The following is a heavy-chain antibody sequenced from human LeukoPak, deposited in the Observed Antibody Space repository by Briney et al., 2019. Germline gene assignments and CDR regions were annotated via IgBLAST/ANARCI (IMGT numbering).Heavy chain of an antibody. CDR2: IWYDGSNK. V-gene: IGHV3-33*06. Sequence: GGSLRLSCAASGFTFSSYGMHWDRQAPGKGLEWVAVIWYDGSNKYYADSVKGRFTISRDNSKNTLYLQMNGLRAEDTAVYYCAKELQAGWYYFDYWGQGTLVTVSS. J-gene: IGHJ4*02. CDR3: AKELQAGWYYFDY. CDR1: GFTFSSYG. D-gene: IGHD6-19*01.